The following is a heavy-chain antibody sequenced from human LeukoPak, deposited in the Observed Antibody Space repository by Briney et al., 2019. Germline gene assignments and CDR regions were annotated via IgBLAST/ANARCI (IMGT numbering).Heavy chain of an antibody. CDR2: IYYSGST. D-gene: IGHD1-20*01. CDR3: AGLSAPLLTFQH. Sequence: SSETLTLTCTVSGGSTSSYYWSWIRQPPGKGLEWIGYIYYSGSTNYNPSLKSRVTISVDTSKNQFSLKLSSVTAADTAVYYCAGLSAPLLTFQHWGQGTLVTVSS. J-gene: IGHJ1*01. V-gene: IGHV4-59*01. CDR1: GGSTSSYY.